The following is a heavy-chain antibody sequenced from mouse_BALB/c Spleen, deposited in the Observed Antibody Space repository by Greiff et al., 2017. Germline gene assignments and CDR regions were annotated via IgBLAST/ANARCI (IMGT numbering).Heavy chain of an antibody. CDR3: ARDGNDAMDY. D-gene: IGHD2-1*01. V-gene: IGHV14-3*02. Sequence: EVQRVESGAELVKPGASVKLSCTASGFNIKDTYMHWVKQRPEQGLEWIGRIDPANGNTKYDPKFQGKATITADTSSNTAYLQLSSLTSEDTAVYYCARDGNDAMDYWGQGTSVTVSS. CDR2: IDPANGNT. J-gene: IGHJ4*01. CDR1: GFNIKDTY.